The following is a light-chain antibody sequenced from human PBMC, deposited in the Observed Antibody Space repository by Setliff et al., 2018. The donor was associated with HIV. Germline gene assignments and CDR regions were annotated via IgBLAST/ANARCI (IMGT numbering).Light chain of an antibody. Sequence: QSVLTQPASVSGSPGQSITISCTGTSSDVGSYNYVSWYQQPPGKAPKLMISEVSNRPSGVSNRFSGSKSDNTASLTISGLQAEDEADYFCSSFTTTTTLVFGTGTKVTVL. V-gene: IGLV2-14*01. CDR1: SSDVGSYNY. CDR2: EVS. CDR3: SSFTTTTTLV. J-gene: IGLJ1*01.